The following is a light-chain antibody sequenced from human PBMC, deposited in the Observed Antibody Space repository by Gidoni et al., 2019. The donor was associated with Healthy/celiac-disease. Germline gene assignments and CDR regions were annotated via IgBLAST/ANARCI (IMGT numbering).Light chain of an antibody. J-gene: IGKJ4*01. CDR3: QQDGSSRLT. Sequence: DIVLTQSPGTLSLSPGERATRSCRASQSVSSSYLAGYQQKPGQAPSLRIYGASSWATGIPDGLRGSGSGTVFTLTISRREPEDFAVYYCQQDGSSRLTFGGGTKVEIK. V-gene: IGKV3-20*01. CDR2: GAS. CDR1: QSVSSSY.